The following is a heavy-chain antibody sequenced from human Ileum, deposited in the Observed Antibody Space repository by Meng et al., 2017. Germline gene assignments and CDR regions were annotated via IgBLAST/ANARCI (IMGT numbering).Heavy chain of an antibody. CDR1: GTYFTDSY. D-gene: IGHD2-2*01. J-gene: IGHJ4*02. CDR3: VRDVTRGGY. CDR2: INPKNGET. V-gene: IGHV1-2*02. Sequence: ELVQCGAQLKKPRASVRVSCKPSGTYFTDSYLPWVRQAPGQGLEWMGWINPKNGETRYVQKLRGRVTMSSDTSISTAYMELSSLTSDDTAVYYCVRDVTRGGYWGQGTLVTVSS.